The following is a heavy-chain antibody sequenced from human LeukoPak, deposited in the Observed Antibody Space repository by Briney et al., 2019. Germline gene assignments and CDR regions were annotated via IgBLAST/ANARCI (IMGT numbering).Heavy chain of an antibody. V-gene: IGHV4-39*01. Sequence: PSETLSLTCTVYRGSISTSSYYWAWIRQPPGKGPEWIGSIYYGGSTYYNPSFKSRVTISVDTSKNQFSLKLTSVIAADTAVYYCARHSHGGRYYWLDPWGQGRLVTVSS. J-gene: IGHJ5*02. CDR3: ARHSHGGRYYWLDP. CDR2: IYYGGST. CDR1: RGSISTSSYY. D-gene: IGHD4-23*01.